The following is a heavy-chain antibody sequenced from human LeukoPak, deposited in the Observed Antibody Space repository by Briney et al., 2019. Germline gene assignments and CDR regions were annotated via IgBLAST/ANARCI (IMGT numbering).Heavy chain of an antibody. CDR2: IYYSGST. CDR3: AKDQGYDSSYFDY. CDR1: GGSISSYY. D-gene: IGHD3-22*01. Sequence: KSSETLSLTCTVSGGSISSYYWSWIRQPPGKGLEWIGYIYYSGSTNYNPSLKSRVTISVDTSKNQFSLKLSSVTAEDTAVYYCAKDQGYDSSYFDYWGQGTLVTVSS. V-gene: IGHV4-59*01. J-gene: IGHJ4*02.